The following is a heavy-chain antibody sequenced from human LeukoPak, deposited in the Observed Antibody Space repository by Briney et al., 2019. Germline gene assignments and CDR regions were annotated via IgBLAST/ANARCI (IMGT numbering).Heavy chain of an antibody. CDR1: GYTFTRYG. CDR2: ISPHNGNR. V-gene: IGHV1-18*01. J-gene: IGHJ4*02. D-gene: IGHD3-10*01. Sequence: ASVKVSCKTSGYTFTRYGVSWVRQAPGQGLEWMGWISPHNGNRDYAQKFKDRVTMTIDTSTNTVYLELRSLRPDDTAMYYCARTGYGSGSDDFDFWGQGTLVTVSS. CDR3: ARTGYGSGSDDFDF.